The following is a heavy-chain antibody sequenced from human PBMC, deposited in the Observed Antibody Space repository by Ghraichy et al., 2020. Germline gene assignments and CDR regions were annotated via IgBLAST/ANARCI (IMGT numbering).Heavy chain of an antibody. V-gene: IGHV3-7*01. J-gene: IGHJ6*02. D-gene: IGHD3-3*01. CDR3: ARDRLRGVVPSRRYYYGMDV. CDR1: GFTFSTYW. CDR2: IKQDGSEK. Sequence: GESLNISCAASGFTFSTYWMSWVRQAPGQGLEWVGNIKQDGSEKYYVDSVKGRFTISRDNAKNSLYLQMNSLRAEDTAVYYCARDRLRGVVPSRRYYYGMDVWGQGTTVTVSS.